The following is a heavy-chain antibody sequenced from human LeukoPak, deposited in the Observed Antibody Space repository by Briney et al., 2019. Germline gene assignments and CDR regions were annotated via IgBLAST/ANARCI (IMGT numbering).Heavy chain of an antibody. Sequence: PGGSLRLSCAASGFTVSSNYMSWVRQAPGKGLEWVSVIYSGGSTYYADSVKGRFTISRDNSKNTLYLQMGSLRAEDMAVYYCASLWFGEHKAFDIWGQGTMVTVSS. V-gene: IGHV3-53*05. CDR2: IYSGGST. J-gene: IGHJ3*02. CDR3: ASLWFGEHKAFDI. CDR1: GFTVSSNY. D-gene: IGHD3-10*01.